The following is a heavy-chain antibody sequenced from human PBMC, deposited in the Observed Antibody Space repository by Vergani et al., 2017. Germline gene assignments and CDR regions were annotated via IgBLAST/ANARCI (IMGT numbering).Heavy chain of an antibody. D-gene: IGHD3-16*01. Sequence: EVQLVESGGGLVQPGRSLRLSCAASGFTFDDYAMHWVRQAPGKGLEWVSGISWNSGSIGYADSVKGRFTISRDNAKNSLYLQMNSLRAEDTAVYYCARAAYWYYYYGMDVWGQGTTVTVSS. CDR1: GFTFDDYA. CDR3: ARAAYWYYYYGMDV. V-gene: IGHV3-9*01. CDR2: ISWNSGSI. J-gene: IGHJ6*02.